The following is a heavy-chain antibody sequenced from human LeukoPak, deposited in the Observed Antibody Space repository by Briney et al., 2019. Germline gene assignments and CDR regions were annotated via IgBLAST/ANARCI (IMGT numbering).Heavy chain of an antibody. CDR2: VHLSGAT. V-gene: IGHV4-4*02. J-gene: IGHJ4*03. D-gene: IGHD1-26*01. CDR1: GGSITTTNW. Sequence: SETQSLICAVSGGSITTTNWWSWVRQPPGKGLEWIGEVHLSGATNYNLSLESRVSMSIDKSKNHLSLEVTSVTAADTAIYYCTRESGAFSPFGFWGQGTLGNVSS. CDR3: TRESGAFSPFGF.